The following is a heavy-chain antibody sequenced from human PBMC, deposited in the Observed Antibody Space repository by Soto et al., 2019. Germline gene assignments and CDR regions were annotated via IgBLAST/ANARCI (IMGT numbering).Heavy chain of an antibody. CDR2: LWSDGNNK. Sequence: GGSLRLSCAASGFTFSSSDIHWVRQAPGKGLEWVAILWSDGNNKYYADSVKGRFTISRDSSKNTLYLQMNSLRAEDTAVYYCARDKFYDGNGYPFDYWGQGTLVTVSS. J-gene: IGHJ4*02. D-gene: IGHD3-22*01. CDR3: ARDKFYDGNGYPFDY. CDR1: GFTFSSSD. V-gene: IGHV3-33*08.